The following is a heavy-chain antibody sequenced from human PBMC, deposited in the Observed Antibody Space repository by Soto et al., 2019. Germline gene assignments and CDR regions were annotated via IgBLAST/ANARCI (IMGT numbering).Heavy chain of an antibody. J-gene: IGHJ6*02. Sequence: SVKVSCKASGGTFSSYAISWVRQAPGQGLEWMGGIIPIFGTANYAQKFQGRVTITADESTSTAYMELSSLRSEDTAVYYCARGIVVVPAEKFYYYYGMDVWGQGTTVTVSS. CDR3: ARGIVVVPAEKFYYYYGMDV. CDR1: GGTFSSYA. V-gene: IGHV1-69*13. CDR2: IIPIFGTA. D-gene: IGHD2-2*01.